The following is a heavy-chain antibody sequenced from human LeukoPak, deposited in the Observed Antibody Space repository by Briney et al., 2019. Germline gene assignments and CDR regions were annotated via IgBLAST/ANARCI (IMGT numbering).Heavy chain of an antibody. D-gene: IGHD3-22*01. CDR3: AKADGDYYDSSGSFDS. Sequence: GGSLRLSCAASGFTLSSYAMSWVRQAPGKGLEWVSAVSGSGGGTYYADSVKGRFTISRDNSKNTLFLQMNSLRAEDTAVYSCAKADGDYYDSSGSFDSWGQGTLVTVSS. V-gene: IGHV3-23*01. CDR1: GFTLSSYA. J-gene: IGHJ4*02. CDR2: VSGSGGGT.